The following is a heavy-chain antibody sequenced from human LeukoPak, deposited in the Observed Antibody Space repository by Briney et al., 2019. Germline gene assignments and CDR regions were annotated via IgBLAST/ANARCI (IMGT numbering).Heavy chain of an antibody. D-gene: IGHD1-1*01. Sequence: GGSLRLSCAASGFTFSSYWMSWVRQAPGRGLEWVSTISGSGDSTYYADSVKGRFTISRDNSKNTLYPQMNSLRAEDTAVYYCALSGVQLVYSLFHYWGQGTLVTVSS. V-gene: IGHV3-23*01. CDR2: ISGSGDST. CDR1: GFTFSSYW. J-gene: IGHJ4*02. CDR3: ALSGVQLVYSLFHY.